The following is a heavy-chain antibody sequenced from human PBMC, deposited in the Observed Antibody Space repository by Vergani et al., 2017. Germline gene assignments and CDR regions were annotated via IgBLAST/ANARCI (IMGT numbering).Heavy chain of an antibody. Sequence: EVQLVESGGGLVHPGGSLRLSCAASGFTFRSYSMNWVRQAPGKGVECISYISSSSSTIYYADSVKGRFTITRDNDKNSLYLQMNSLRAEDTAVYYCASSIAMMPYNLWGRGTLVTVSS. CDR1: GFTFRSYS. CDR2: ISSSSSTI. V-gene: IGHV3-48*01. D-gene: IGHD3-22*01. J-gene: IGHJ2*01. CDR3: ASSIAMMPYNL.